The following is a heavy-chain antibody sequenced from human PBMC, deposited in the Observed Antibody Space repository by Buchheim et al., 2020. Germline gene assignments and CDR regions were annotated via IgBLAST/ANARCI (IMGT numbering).Heavy chain of an antibody. V-gene: IGHV4-59*01. Sequence: QVQLQESGPGLVKPSETLSLTCTVSGGSISSYYWSWIRQPPGKGLEWIGYIYYSGSTNYNPSLKSRVTISVDTSKNQFSLKLSSVTAADTAVYYCARGSRSGVSTKYAHYYWGQGTL. J-gene: IGHJ4*02. CDR1: GGSISSYY. CDR2: IYYSGST. CDR3: ARGSRSGVSTKYAHYY. D-gene: IGHD5/OR15-5a*01.